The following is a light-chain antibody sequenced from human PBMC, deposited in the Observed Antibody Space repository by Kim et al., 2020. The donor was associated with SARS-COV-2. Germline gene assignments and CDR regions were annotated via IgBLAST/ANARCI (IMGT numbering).Light chain of an antibody. J-gene: IGKJ2*01. CDR3: QQYDSYSYT. V-gene: IGKV1-5*03. CDR2: KTS. CDR1: QSVRFH. Sequence: AAVGDRVTITCRASQSVRFHLAWYQQKPGKAPKLLIYKTSNLQRGVPSRFSGSGFGTEFTLTITSLQPDDFATYYCQQYDSYSYTFGQGTKVDIK.